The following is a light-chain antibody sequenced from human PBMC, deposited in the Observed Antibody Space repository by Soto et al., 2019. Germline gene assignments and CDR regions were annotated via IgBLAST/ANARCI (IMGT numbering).Light chain of an antibody. CDR1: QSVSNAY. V-gene: IGKV3-20*01. CDR3: QQDAASPRT. CDR2: GAS. J-gene: IGKJ1*01. Sequence: EIVLTQSPGTLSLSPRERATLSCRASQSVSNAYLAWYQHKVGQSPRLLIYGASNRAPGIPDRFSGSGSGTDFTLTISRLEPEDFAVYYCQQDAASPRTLGQGTQVEVK.